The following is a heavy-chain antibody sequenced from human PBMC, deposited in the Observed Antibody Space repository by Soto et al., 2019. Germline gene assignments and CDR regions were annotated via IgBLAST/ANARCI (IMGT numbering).Heavy chain of an antibody. CDR2: IYHSGST. Sequence: XETLSLTCAVAGYSISSGYSWGWIRQPPGKGLEWIGSIYHSGSTYYNPSLKSRVTISVDTSKNQFSLKLSSVTAADTAVYYCATYLSGSFRGAFAIWGQGTMVTVSS. CDR3: ATYLSGSFRGAFAI. J-gene: IGHJ3*02. V-gene: IGHV4-38-2*01. D-gene: IGHD2-15*01. CDR1: GYSISSGYS.